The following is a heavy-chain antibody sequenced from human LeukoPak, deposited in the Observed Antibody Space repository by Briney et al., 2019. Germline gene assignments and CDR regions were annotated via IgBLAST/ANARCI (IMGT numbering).Heavy chain of an antibody. D-gene: IGHD3-9*01. J-gene: IGHJ4*02. Sequence: PVGSLSLSCAASGFTFTNYAMRWVRQATGKGLEWVSTIIGSGISTYYADSVKRRFTISRDNSQNTLYLHLNSLTAADTAVYYCVKDLKRHFGWDGGRKWGQGTLVTVSS. CDR2: IIGSGIST. CDR1: GFTFTNYA. CDR3: VKDLKRHFGWDGGRK. V-gene: IGHV3-23*01.